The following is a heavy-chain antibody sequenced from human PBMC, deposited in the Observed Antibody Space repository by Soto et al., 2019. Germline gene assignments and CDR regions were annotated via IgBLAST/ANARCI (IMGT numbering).Heavy chain of an antibody. CDR3: ARRPPTVTTFVYGMDV. D-gene: IGHD4-4*01. CDR1: GGTFSSYA. Sequence: QVQLVQSGAEVKQPGSSVKVSCKASGGTFSSYAISWVRQAPGQGLEWMGGIIPIFGTANYAQKFQGRVTITADESTSTADMELSSLRSEDTAVYYCARRPPTVTTFVYGMDVWGQGTTVTVSS. J-gene: IGHJ6*02. V-gene: IGHV1-69*01. CDR2: IIPIFGTA.